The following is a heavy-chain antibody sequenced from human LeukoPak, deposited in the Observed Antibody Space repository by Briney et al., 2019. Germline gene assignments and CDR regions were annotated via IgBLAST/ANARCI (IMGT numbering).Heavy chain of an antibody. J-gene: IGHJ4*02. Sequence: PGGSLRLSCAASGVTFSIYEMNWVRQAPGKGLEWVSYINGGGSTIYYSYSLKRRFTISTDNTNNSLYMQMKSLREEDTAVYYCVRDLGVTTPPWGYWGKGTLVTVSS. CDR1: GVTFSIYE. CDR2: INGGGSTI. D-gene: IGHD4-11*01. V-gene: IGHV3-48*03. CDR3: VRDLGVTTPPWGY.